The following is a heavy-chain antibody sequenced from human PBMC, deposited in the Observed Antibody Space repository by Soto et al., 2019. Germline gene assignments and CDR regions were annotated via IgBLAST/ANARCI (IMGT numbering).Heavy chain of an antibody. D-gene: IGHD2-2*02. Sequence: QVPLVQSGAEVKKPGASVKVSCKASGYTFTSYGISWVRQAPGQGLEWMGWISAYNGNTNYAQKLQGRVTMTTDTATSKASMELRSRRSDDTAVYYCARAREDYCSSTSCYIPVADPWGQGTLVTVSS. CDR1: GYTFTSYG. V-gene: IGHV1-18*04. CDR3: ARAREDYCSSTSCYIPVADP. J-gene: IGHJ5*02. CDR2: ISAYNGNT.